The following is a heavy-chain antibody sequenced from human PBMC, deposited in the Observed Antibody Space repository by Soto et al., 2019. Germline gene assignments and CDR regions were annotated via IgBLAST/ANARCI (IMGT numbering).Heavy chain of an antibody. J-gene: IGHJ5*02. Sequence: SETLPRTFAVSSSTISRGVYSWNWIRQPPGKGLEWIGYIYHSGSTYYNPSLKSRVTISVDRSKNQFSLKLSSVTAADTAVYYCARVPDRWGQGTLVTVSS. CDR3: ARVPDR. D-gene: IGHD2-2*01. CDR1: SSTISRGVYS. CDR2: IYHSGST. V-gene: IGHV4-30-2*01.